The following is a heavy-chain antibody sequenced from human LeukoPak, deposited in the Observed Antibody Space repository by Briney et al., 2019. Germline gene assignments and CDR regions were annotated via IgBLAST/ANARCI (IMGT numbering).Heavy chain of an antibody. J-gene: IGHJ5*02. CDR1: GDSVSSNSAA. CDR3: ASEVGYQLLSLSNWFDP. CDR2: TYYRAKWYN. V-gene: IGHV6-1*01. Sequence: SQTLSLTCAISGDSVSSNSAAWNWIRQSPSRGLEWLGRTYYRAKWYNDYAVSVKSRITINPDTHKNQFSLQLNSVTPEDTAVYYCASEVGYQLLSLSNWFDPWGQGTLVTVSS. D-gene: IGHD2-2*01.